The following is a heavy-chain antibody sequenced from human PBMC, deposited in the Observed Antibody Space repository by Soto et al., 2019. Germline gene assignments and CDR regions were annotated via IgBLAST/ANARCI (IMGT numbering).Heavy chain of an antibody. D-gene: IGHD3-3*01. Sequence: GGSLRLSCAASGFTFSSYAMSWVRQAPVKGLEWVSAISGSGGSTYYADSVKGRFTISRDNSKNTLYLQMNSLRAEDTAVYYCAKDLRKLTRTYYDFWSGYYFDYWGQGTLVTVSS. CDR2: ISGSGGST. CDR1: GFTFSSYA. CDR3: AKDLRKLTRTYYDFWSGYYFDY. V-gene: IGHV3-23*01. J-gene: IGHJ4*02.